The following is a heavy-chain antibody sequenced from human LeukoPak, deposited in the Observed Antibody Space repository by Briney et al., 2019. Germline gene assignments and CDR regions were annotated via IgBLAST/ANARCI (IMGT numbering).Heavy chain of an antibody. CDR3: ARGDIVGATSDY. J-gene: IGHJ4*02. D-gene: IGHD1-26*01. Sequence: YPGRSLRLSCAASGFTFSSYAMHWVRQAPGKGLEWVAVISYDGSNKYYADSVKGRFTISRDNSKNTLYLQMNSLRAEDTAVYYCARGDIVGATSDYWGQGTLVTVSS. CDR1: GFTFSSYA. CDR2: ISYDGSNK. V-gene: IGHV3-30-3*01.